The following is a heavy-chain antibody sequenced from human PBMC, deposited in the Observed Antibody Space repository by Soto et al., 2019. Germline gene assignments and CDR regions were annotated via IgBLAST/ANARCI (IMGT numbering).Heavy chain of an antibody. V-gene: IGHV3-53*04. CDR3: ARVGYCSGGSCYYFDY. D-gene: IGHD2-15*01. J-gene: IGHJ4*02. CDR2: IYSGGST. Sequence: GGSLRLSCAASGFTVSSNYMSWVRQAPGKGLEWVSVIYSGGSTYYADSVKGRLTISRHNSKNTLYLQMNSLRAEDTAVYYCARVGYCSGGSCYYFDYWGQGTLVTVSS. CDR1: GFTVSSNY.